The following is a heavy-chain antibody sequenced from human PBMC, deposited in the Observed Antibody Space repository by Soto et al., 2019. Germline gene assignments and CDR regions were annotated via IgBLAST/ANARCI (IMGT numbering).Heavy chain of an antibody. V-gene: IGHV3-23*01. CDR3: ARGFSAGKGSSPEF. CDR1: GFTFSSFA. J-gene: IGHJ4*02. Sequence: GGSLRLSCAASGFTFSSFAMSWVRQAPGKGLDWVSAISGSGGSTYSADSVKGRFTISRDNSKNTLYLQMSSLRAEDTAVYYCARGFSAGKGSSPEFGGQGSLVTVFS. CDR2: ISGSGGST. D-gene: IGHD6-13*01.